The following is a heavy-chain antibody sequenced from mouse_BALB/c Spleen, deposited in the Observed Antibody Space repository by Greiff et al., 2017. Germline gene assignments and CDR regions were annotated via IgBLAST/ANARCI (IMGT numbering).Heavy chain of an antibody. D-gene: IGHD2-10*02. CDR3: ARSKGYGNLDY. V-gene: IGHV1-7*01. CDR1: GYTFTSYW. CDR2: INPSTGYT. J-gene: IGHJ2*01. Sequence: QVQLKESGAELAKPGASVKMSCKASGYTFTSYWMHWVKQRPGQGLEWIGYINPSTGYTEYNQKFKDKATLTADKSSSTAYMQLSSLTSEDSAVYYCARSKGYGNLDYWGQGTTLTVSS.